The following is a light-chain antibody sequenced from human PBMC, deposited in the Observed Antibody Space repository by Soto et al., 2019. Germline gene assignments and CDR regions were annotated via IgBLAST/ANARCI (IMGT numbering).Light chain of an antibody. V-gene: IGKV3-15*01. CDR2: DTS. Sequence: EIVLTQSPATLSLSPWERATLSCRASQSVSSNLAWYQQKPGQAPRLLIYDTSTRATGVPTRFSGSRSGAEFTLTINSLQSEDFAVYYCQPYNNWPLTFGGGTRLEIK. CDR1: QSVSSN. J-gene: IGKJ5*01. CDR3: QPYNNWPLT.